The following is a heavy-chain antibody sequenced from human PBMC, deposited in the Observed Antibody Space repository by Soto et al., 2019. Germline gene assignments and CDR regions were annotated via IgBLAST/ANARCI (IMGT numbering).Heavy chain of an antibody. D-gene: IGHD3-3*01. J-gene: IGHJ6*02. CDR3: ARKNDLPSGSSYYSGLDV. CDR2: IYRSGNA. Sequence: SETLSLTCTVSGGSISSGGYYWSWIRQHPGKGLEWIGYIYRSGNAYYNPSLKSRVAISVDTSKNQFSLKVSSVTVADTAVYCCARKNDLPSGSSYYSGLDVWGQGTSVTVSS. CDR1: GGSISSGGYY. V-gene: IGHV4-31*03.